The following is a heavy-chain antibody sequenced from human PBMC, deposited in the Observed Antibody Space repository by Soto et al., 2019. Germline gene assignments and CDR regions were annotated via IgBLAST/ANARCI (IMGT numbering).Heavy chain of an antibody. J-gene: IGHJ4*02. CDR2: IYYTGST. CDR1: GGSVSSYY. CDR3: ARFVSSGLFDY. D-gene: IGHD6-19*01. V-gene: IGHV4-59*02. Sequence: PSETLSLTCSVSGGSVSSYYWSWIRQPPGKRLEWIGYIYYTGSTNYNPSLKSRVTISIDRSKNQFSLKLSSVTAADTAVYFCARFVSSGLFDYWGQGTLVTVSS.